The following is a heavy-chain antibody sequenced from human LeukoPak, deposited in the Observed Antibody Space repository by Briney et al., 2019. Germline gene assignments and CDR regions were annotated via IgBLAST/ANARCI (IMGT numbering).Heavy chain of an antibody. J-gene: IGHJ4*02. V-gene: IGHV4-59*08. CDR3: AHHKGNSYGPWDD. Sequence: SETLSLTCTVSGASVSSYYWSWIRQPPGKKLESIGYFSYSGNTNYNPSLQSRVTISVDTSKNQFSLRLNSVTAADTAVYYCAHHKGNSYGPWDDRGQGTLVTVSS. CDR1: GASVSSYY. D-gene: IGHD3-10*01. CDR2: FSYSGNT.